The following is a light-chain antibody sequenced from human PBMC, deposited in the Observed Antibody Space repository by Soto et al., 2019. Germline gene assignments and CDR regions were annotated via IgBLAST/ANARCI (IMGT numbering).Light chain of an antibody. J-gene: IGKJ4*01. CDR2: DAS. Sequence: DIQMTQSPSTLSASVGDRVTITCRASQSISSWLAWYQQKPGKAPKLLIYDASSLESGVPSRFSGSGSGTEFTLTISSLQPDDFATYYCQQYNSYSPTFGGGTKGDIK. CDR3: QQYNSYSPT. CDR1: QSISSW. V-gene: IGKV1-5*01.